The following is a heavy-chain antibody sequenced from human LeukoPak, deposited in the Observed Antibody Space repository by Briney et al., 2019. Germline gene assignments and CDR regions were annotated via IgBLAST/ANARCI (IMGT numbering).Heavy chain of an antibody. J-gene: IGHJ4*02. CDR3: ARVKGGIAAAGNYFDY. CDR1: GFTFSSYA. D-gene: IGHD6-13*01. Sequence: GGSLRLSCAASGFTFSSYAMSWVRQAPGKGLEWVSPISGGGGSTYYADSVKGRITISRDNSKNTLHLQMNSLRTEDTAVYYCARVKGGIAAAGNYFDYWGQGALVTVSS. V-gene: IGHV3-23*01. CDR2: ISGGGGST.